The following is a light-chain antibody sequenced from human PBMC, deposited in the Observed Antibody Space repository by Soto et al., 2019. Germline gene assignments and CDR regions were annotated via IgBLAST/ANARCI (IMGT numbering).Light chain of an antibody. CDR3: SSYATNNIIL. Sequence: QSALTHPPSASGSRGQSVTISCTGTSSDVGGYNYVSWYQQHPGKAPKLMIYEVIKRPSGVPDRFSGSKSGNTAYLTVSGLQAEDEDDYSCSSYATNNIILVGGGTKLTVL. J-gene: IGLJ2*01. CDR2: EVI. CDR1: SSDVGGYNY. V-gene: IGLV2-8*01.